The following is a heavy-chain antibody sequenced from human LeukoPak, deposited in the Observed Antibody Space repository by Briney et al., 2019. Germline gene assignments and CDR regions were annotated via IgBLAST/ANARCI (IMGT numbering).Heavy chain of an antibody. D-gene: IGHD1-26*01. J-gene: IGHJ6*03. Sequence: ASVKVSCKASGGTFSSYAISWVRQAPGQGLEWMGGIIPIFGTANYAQKFQGRVTITTDESTSTAYMELSSLRSEDTAVYYCARYRGTGPLGGYYYYMDVWGKGTTVTVSS. CDR2: IIPIFGTA. CDR1: GGTFSSYA. V-gene: IGHV1-69*05. CDR3: ARYRGTGPLGGYYYYMDV.